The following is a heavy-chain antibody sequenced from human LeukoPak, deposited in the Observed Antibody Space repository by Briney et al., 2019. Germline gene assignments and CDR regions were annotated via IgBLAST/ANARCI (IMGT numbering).Heavy chain of an antibody. V-gene: IGHV4-34*01. Sequence: SETLSLTCAVYGGSFSGYYWSWIRQPPGKGLEWIGEINHSGSTNYNPSLKSRVTISVDTSKNQFSLKLSSVTAADTAVYYCAKVSKTVLMVYAIGSGIDYWGQGTLVTVSS. CDR3: AKVSKTVLMVYAIGSGIDY. CDR1: GGSFSGYY. D-gene: IGHD2-8*01. CDR2: INHSGST. J-gene: IGHJ4*02.